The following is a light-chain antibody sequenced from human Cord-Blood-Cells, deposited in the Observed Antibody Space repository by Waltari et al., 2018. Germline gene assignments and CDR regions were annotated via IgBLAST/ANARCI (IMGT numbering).Light chain of an antibody. CDR3: SSYTSSSTHVV. CDR2: DVS. Sequence: QSALTQPASVSGSPGQSITISCTGTSSDVGGYHYVSRYQQHPGKAPKLMIYDVSNRTSGVSNRFAGSKSGNTASLTISGLQAEDEADYYCSSYTSSSTHVVFGGGTKLTVL. CDR1: SSDVGGYHY. J-gene: IGLJ2*01. V-gene: IGLV2-14*01.